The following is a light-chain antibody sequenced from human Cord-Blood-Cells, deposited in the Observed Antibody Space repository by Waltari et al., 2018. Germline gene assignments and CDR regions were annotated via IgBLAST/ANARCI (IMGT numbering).Light chain of an antibody. CDR1: QSISSW. CDR3: QQYNSYSPVT. Sequence: DIQMTQSPSTLSASVGDRVTITCWASQSISSWFAWYQQKPGKAPKLLIYKASSLESGVPSRFSGSGSGTEFTLTISSLQPYDFATYYCQQYNSYSPVTFGQGTKLEIK. V-gene: IGKV1-5*03. CDR2: KAS. J-gene: IGKJ2*01.